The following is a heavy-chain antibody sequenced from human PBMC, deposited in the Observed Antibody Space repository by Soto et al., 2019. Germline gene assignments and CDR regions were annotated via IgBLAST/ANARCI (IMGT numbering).Heavy chain of an antibody. CDR3: ARGKGLTVSSTNY. CDR2: IIGDGSTT. D-gene: IGHD2-2*01. CDR1: GFTFNNYA. V-gene: IGHV3-23*01. J-gene: IGHJ4*02. Sequence: DVQVLESGGGLVQPGGSLRLSCAASGFTFNNYAMNWVRQAPGKGLEWVSGIIGDGSTTYYADSVKGRFTISRDNSKNPLFLQMNSLRAEDTAVYYCARGKGLTVSSTNYWGQGALVTVSS.